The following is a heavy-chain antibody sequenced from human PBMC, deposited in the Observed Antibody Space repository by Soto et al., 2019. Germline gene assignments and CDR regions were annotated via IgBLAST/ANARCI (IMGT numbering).Heavy chain of an antibody. CDR3: AKGILSATIGPYAMDV. D-gene: IGHD3-16*01. CDR1: GFTFSSYW. Sequence: PGGSLRLSCAASGFTFSSYWMSWVRQAPGKGLEWVANIKQDGSEKYYVDSVKGRFTISRDNSKNTLYVQVNSLRPEDTAVYYCAKGILSATIGPYAMDVWGQGTTVTVSS. CDR2: IKQDGSEK. J-gene: IGHJ6*02. V-gene: IGHV3-7*01.